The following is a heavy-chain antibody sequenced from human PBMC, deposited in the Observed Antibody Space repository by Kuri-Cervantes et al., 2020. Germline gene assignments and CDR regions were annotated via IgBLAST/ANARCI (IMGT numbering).Heavy chain of an antibody. D-gene: IGHD6-19*01. CDR3: ARDQWLDPYYYYGMDV. Sequence: GESLKISCAASGFTFSSYSMNWVRQAPGKGLEWVAVIWYDGSNKYYADSVKGRFTISRDNSKNTLYLQMNSLRAEDTAVYYCARDQWLDPYYYYGMDVWGQGTTVTVSS. J-gene: IGHJ6*02. V-gene: IGHV3-33*08. CDR2: IWYDGSNK. CDR1: GFTFSSYS.